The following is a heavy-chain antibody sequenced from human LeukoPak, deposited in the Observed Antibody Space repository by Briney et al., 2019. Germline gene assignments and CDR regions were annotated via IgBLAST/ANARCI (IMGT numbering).Heavy chain of an antibody. CDR1: GDSITSRDNY. J-gene: IGHJ4*02. CDR3: ARHHMGTTDY. D-gene: IGHD1-1*01. CDR2: FYYSGST. V-gene: IGHV4-39*07. Sequence: PSETLSPTCSVSGDSITSRDNYWGWIRQPPGKGLEWIGSFYYSGSTYYSPSLESRVTVSIDTSKSQFSLKLSSVTAADTAVYYCARHHMGTTDYWGQGTLVTVSS.